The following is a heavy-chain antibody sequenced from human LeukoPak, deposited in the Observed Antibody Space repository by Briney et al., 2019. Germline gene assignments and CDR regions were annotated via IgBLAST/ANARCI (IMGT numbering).Heavy chain of an antibody. Sequence: GGSLRLSCAASGFTVSSNYMSWVRQAPGKGLEWVSVIYSGGSTYYADSVKGRFTISRDNFKNTLYLQMNSLRAEDTAVYYCARAVVKYYYYYMDVWGKGTTVTVSS. J-gene: IGHJ6*03. CDR1: GFTVSSNY. CDR2: IYSGGST. CDR3: ARAVVKYYYYYMDV. V-gene: IGHV3-53*01.